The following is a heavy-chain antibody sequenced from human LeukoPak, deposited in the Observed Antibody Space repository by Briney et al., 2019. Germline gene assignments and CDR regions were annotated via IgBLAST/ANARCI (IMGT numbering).Heavy chain of an antibody. J-gene: IGHJ4*02. CDR1: GFTFDDYG. D-gene: IGHD2-15*01. CDR2: INWNGGST. V-gene: IGHV3-20*04. Sequence: GGSLRLSCAASGFTFDDYGMSWVRQAPGKGLEWVSGINWNGGSTGYADSVKGRFTISRDNAKNSLYLQMNSLRAEDTALYYCARDGYCSGGSCSPRGPFDYWGQGTLVTVSS. CDR3: ARDGYCSGGSCSPRGPFDY.